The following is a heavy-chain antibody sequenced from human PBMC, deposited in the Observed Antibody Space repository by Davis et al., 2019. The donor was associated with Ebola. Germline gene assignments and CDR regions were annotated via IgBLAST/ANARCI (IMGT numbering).Heavy chain of an antibody. CDR3: ARDGWSYYGMDV. CDR2: IHDSGST. CDR1: GGSISGDY. J-gene: IGHJ6*02. Sequence: MPSETLSLTCTVSGGSISGDYWSWIRQPPGKGLEWIGYIHDSGSTNYNPSLKSRVTISVDTSKNQFSLKLSSVTAADTAVYYCARDGWSYYGMDVWGQGTTVTVSS. V-gene: IGHV4-59*12. D-gene: IGHD3-10*01.